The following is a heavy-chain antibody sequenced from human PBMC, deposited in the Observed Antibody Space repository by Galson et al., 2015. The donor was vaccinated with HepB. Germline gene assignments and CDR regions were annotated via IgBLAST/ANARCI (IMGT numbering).Heavy chain of an antibody. J-gene: IGHJ4*02. CDR3: ATAGGISPLDY. Sequence: VKVSCKVSGYTFTDYYMHWVQQAPGKGLEWMGLVDPEDGETIYAEKFQGRVTMTADTSTDTAYMELSSLRSEDTAVYYCATAGGISPLDYWGQGTLVTVSS. CDR2: VDPEDGET. V-gene: IGHV1-69-2*01. CDR1: GYTFTDYY. D-gene: IGHD2-15*01.